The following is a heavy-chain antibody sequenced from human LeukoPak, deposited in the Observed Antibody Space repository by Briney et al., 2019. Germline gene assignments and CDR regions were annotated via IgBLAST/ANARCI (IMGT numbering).Heavy chain of an antibody. CDR2: IYWDDDK. CDR1: GFSISTSGLG. Sequence: SGPTLVKPTQTLTLTCTFSGFSISTSGLGVGWIRQPPGKALEWLALIYWDDDKRYSPSLKSRLTIMKDTSKNQVVLIMTNMEPVDTATYYCARTRGITMFRGVIHDAFDIWGQGTMVTVSS. V-gene: IGHV2-5*02. J-gene: IGHJ3*02. D-gene: IGHD3-10*01. CDR3: ARTRGITMFRGVIHDAFDI.